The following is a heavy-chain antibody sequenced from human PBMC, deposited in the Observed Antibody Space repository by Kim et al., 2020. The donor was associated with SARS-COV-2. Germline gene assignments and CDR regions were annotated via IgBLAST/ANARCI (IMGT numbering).Heavy chain of an antibody. V-gene: IGHV3-30*04. J-gene: IGHJ6*01. CDR2: ISYDGSNK. CDR3: ARDIVVVTAYYYGMDV. Sequence: GGSLRLSCAASGFTFSSYAMHWVRQAPGKGLEWVAVISYDGSNKYYADSVKGQFTISRDNSKNTLYLQMNSLRAEDTAVYYCARDIVVVTAYYYGMDVWG. D-gene: IGHD2-21*02. CDR1: GFTFSSYA.